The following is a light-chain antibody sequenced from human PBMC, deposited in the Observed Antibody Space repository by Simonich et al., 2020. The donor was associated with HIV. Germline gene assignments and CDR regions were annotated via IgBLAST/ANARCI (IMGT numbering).Light chain of an antibody. CDR1: QRVSSY. J-gene: IGKJ2*01. V-gene: IGKV3-15*01. CDR3: QQYNKWPPYT. CDR2: VAS. Sequence: EIVLTQSPATLSLSPGERATLSCRASQRVSSYLAWYQQKPGQAPRLLIYVASTRATGIPARFSGSGSGTEFTLTISGMQSEDFAVYYCQQYNKWPPYTFGQGTKLEIK.